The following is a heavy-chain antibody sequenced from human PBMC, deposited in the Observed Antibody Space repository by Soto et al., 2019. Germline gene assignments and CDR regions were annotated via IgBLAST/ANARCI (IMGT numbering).Heavy chain of an antibody. CDR2: IYYSGST. D-gene: IGHD6-19*01. V-gene: IGHV4-30-4*01. Sequence: QVQLQESGPGLVKPSQTLSLTCTVSGGSISSGDYYWSWIRQPPGKGLEWIGYIYYSGSTYYNPSLKSRVTISVDTSKNQFSLKLSSVTAADTAVYYCAREGAVAGTSPSKFGYWGQGTLVTVSS. J-gene: IGHJ4*02. CDR3: AREGAVAGTSPSKFGY. CDR1: GGSISSGDYY.